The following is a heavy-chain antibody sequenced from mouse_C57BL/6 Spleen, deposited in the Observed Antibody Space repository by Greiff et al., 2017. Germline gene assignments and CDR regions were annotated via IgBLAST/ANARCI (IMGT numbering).Heavy chain of an antibody. Sequence: VQLQQPGAELVRPGSSVKLSCKASGYTFTSYWMHWVKQRPIQGLEWIGNIDPSDSETHYNQKFKDKATLTVDKSSSTAYMQLSSLTSEDSAVYYCARSPIYYYGSSYDDWGQGTTLTVSS. J-gene: IGHJ2*01. CDR1: GYTFTSYW. V-gene: IGHV1-52*01. D-gene: IGHD1-1*01. CDR2: IDPSDSET. CDR3: ARSPIYYYGSSYDD.